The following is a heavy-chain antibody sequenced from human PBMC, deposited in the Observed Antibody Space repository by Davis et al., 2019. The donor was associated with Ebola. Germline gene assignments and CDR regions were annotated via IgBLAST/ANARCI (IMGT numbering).Heavy chain of an antibody. CDR1: GFIVSDKY. V-gene: IGHV3-23*01. J-gene: IGHJ4*02. CDR2: ISNRGDRP. D-gene: IGHD2-21*02. Sequence: GESLKISCAASGFIVSDKYMSWVRQAPGRGLEWVSVISNRGDRPDYAESVRGRFTVSRDNSKSTVYLQMNSLRSDDTAIYYCAKGMDFDGGAWALLESWGQGTLVTVSA. CDR3: AKGMDFDGGAWALLES.